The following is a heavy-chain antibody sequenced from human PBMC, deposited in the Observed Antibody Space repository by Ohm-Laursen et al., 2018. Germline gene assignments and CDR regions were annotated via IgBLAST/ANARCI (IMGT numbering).Heavy chain of an antibody. V-gene: IGHV3-64*01. CDR2: ISSNGGST. CDR1: GFTFSNYA. D-gene: IGHD3-22*01. Sequence: SLRLSCAASGFTFSNYAMHWVRQAPGKGLEYVSAISSNGGSTYYANSVKGRFTISRDNSKNTLYLQMGSLRAEDMAVYYCARDTSSGYFFDYWGQGTLVTVSS. J-gene: IGHJ4*02. CDR3: ARDTSSGYFFDY.